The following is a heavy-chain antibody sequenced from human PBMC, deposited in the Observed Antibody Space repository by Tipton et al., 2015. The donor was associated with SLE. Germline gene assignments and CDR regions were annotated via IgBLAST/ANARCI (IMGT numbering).Heavy chain of an antibody. V-gene: IGHV4-59*11. CDR3: ARGGCSGSSDAFDI. CDR2: IYYSGST. CDR1: GGSISSHY. D-gene: IGHD1-26*01. J-gene: IGHJ3*02. Sequence: TLSLTCTVSGGSISSHYWSWIRQPPGKGLEWIGYIYYSGSTNYNPSLKSRVTISVDTSKNQFSLKLSSVTAADTAVYYCARGGCSGSSDAFDIWGQGTMVTVSS.